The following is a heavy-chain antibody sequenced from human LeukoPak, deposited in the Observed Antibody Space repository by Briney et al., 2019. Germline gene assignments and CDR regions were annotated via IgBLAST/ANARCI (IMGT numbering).Heavy chain of an antibody. J-gene: IGHJ6*04. CDR2: ISYDGSKK. CDR3: ARIHSGFDPPYSYYGMDV. CDR1: GFTFSEFG. D-gene: IGHD5-12*01. V-gene: IGHV3-30*04. Sequence: GGSLRLSCAASGFTFSEFGIHWVRQAPGKGLEWLAVISYDGSKKYYGDSVKGRFTNSRDNSKNTLYLQMNSLRAEDTAVYYCARIHSGFDPPYSYYGMDVWGRGTTVTVPS.